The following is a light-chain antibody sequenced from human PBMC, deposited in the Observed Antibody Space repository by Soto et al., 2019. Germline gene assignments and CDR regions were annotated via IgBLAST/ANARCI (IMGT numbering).Light chain of an antibody. CDR3: QQSYSTPFT. Sequence: DIQMTQSPSSLSASVGDRVTITCRASQSISSYLNWYQQKPGKAPKLLIYAAYSLQSGVPSRFSGSGSGTDFTLTISSLPPEDFATYYCQQSYSTPFTFGPGTKVDIK. CDR1: QSISSY. CDR2: AAY. J-gene: IGKJ3*01. V-gene: IGKV1-39*01.